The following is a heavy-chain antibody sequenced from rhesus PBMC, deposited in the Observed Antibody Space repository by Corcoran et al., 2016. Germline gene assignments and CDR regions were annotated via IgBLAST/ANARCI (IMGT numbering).Heavy chain of an antibody. CDR3: ASSDWGDYADWYFDL. D-gene: IGHD3-34*01. CDR1: GYTFTDYY. Sequence: QVQLVQSGAEVKKPGSSVKVSCKASGYTFTDYYMHWVRQAPRQGLELMGWINPYNGNTKYAQKFQGRGTMTRDTSTSTAYRELSSLRSEDTAVYYCASSDWGDYADWYFDLWGPGTPITISS. J-gene: IGHJ2*01. CDR2: INPYNGNT. V-gene: IGHV1S2*01.